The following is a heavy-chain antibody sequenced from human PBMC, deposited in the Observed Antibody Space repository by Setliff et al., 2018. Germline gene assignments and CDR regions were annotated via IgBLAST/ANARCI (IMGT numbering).Heavy chain of an antibody. V-gene: IGHV3-9*01. J-gene: IGHJ4*02. Sequence: GGSLRLSCAASGFTFSDYAMSWVRQAPGKGLEWVSGINWSGEIIGYADSVKGRFTFPRDNAKNSLFLEMNSLTVDDTALYYCVRDISSASGILDFWGQGTLVTVSS. CDR2: INWSGEII. CDR1: GFTFSDYA. D-gene: IGHD3-3*01. CDR3: VRDISSASGILDF.